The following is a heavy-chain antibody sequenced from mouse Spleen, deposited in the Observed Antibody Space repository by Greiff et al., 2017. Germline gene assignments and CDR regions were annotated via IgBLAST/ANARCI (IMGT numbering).Heavy chain of an antibody. CDR1: GYSFTGYY. J-gene: IGHJ2*01. CDR2: INPSTGGT. V-gene: IGHV1-42*01. CDR3: ARSESYFDY. Sequence: VHVKQSGPELVKPGASVKISCKASGYSFTGYYMNWVKQSPEKSLEWIGEINPSTGGTTYNQKFKAKATLTVDKSSSTAYMQLKSLTSEDSAVYYCARSESYFDYWGQGTTLTVSS.